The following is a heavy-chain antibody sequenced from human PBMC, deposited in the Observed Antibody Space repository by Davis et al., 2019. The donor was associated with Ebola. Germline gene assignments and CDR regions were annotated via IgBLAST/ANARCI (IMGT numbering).Heavy chain of an antibody. D-gene: IGHD2-2*01. CDR3: ARGIVVVPAVYHYYYGMDV. Sequence: AASVKVSCKASGFTFTSSAVQWVRQARGQRLEWIGWIVVGSGNTNYAQKFQGRVTITADESTSTAYMELSSLRSEDTAVYYCARGIVVVPAVYHYYYGMDVWGQGTTVTVSS. CDR1: GFTFTSSA. J-gene: IGHJ6*02. CDR2: IVVGSGNT. V-gene: IGHV1-58*01.